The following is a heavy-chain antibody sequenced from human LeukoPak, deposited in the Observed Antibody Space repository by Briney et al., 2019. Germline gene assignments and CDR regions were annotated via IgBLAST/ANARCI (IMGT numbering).Heavy chain of an antibody. CDR3: ARGYCSGGSCYPFDY. J-gene: IGHJ4*02. D-gene: IGHD2-15*01. CDR1: GYTFTSYG. V-gene: IGHV1-18*01. Sequence: ASVKVSCKASGYTFTSYGISWVRQAPGQGLEWMGWISAYNGNTNYAQKLQGRVTMTTDTSTSTAYMELRSLGSDDTAVYYCARGYCSGGSCYPFDYWGQGTLVTVSS. CDR2: ISAYNGNT.